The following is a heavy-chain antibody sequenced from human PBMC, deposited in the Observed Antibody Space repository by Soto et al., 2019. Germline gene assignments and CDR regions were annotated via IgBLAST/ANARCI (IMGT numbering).Heavy chain of an antibody. CDR3: ARGTGYLPSSFDY. CDR2: IYHSGSP. Sequence: QLQLQESGSGLVKPSQTLSLTCAVSGGSISSGGYSWSWIRQPPGKGLEWIGYIYHSGSPYYNPALKSRVTISVDRSKNQCSLKLSSVTAADTAVYYCARGTGYLPSSFDYWGQGTLVTVSS. V-gene: IGHV4-30-2*01. CDR1: GGSISSGGYS. D-gene: IGHD3-16*02. J-gene: IGHJ4*02.